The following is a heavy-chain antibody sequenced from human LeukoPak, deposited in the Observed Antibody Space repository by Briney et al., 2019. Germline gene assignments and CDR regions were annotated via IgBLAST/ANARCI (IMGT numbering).Heavy chain of an antibody. Sequence: GGSLRLSCAASGFTFDDYGMSWVRQAPGKGLEWVSGINWNGGSTGYADSVKGRFTISRDNAKNSLYLQMNSLRAEDTALYYCARGSAGGSYYGPIDYWGQGTLVSVSS. CDR3: ARGSAGGSYYGPIDY. CDR1: GFTFDDYG. V-gene: IGHV3-20*04. D-gene: IGHD1-26*01. CDR2: INWNGGST. J-gene: IGHJ4*02.